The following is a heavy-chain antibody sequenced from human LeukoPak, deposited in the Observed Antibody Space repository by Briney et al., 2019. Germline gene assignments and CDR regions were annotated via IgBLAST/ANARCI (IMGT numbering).Heavy chain of an antibody. J-gene: IGHJ6*03. CDR1: GFTXSSYA. Sequence: PGXXLXLSCAAXGFTXSSYAMHWVRQAPGKGMEYVSAISSNGGSTYYANSVKGRFTMYRENSKNKLYIKMGSLRAEDMAVYYCARDRAAVAGTYYMDVWGKGTTVTVSS. CDR2: ISSNGGST. V-gene: IGHV3-64*01. D-gene: IGHD6-19*01. CDR3: ARDRAAVAGTYYMDV.